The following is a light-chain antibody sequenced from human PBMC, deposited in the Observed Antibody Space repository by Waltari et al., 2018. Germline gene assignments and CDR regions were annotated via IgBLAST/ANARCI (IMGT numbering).Light chain of an antibody. V-gene: IGKV4-1*01. CDR1: QRVLYISNNNNS. Sequence: DIVMTQSPDPLAVPLRESATIPCTSSQRVLYISNNNNSFASYHQKPGQPPKLLIYWASTRKSAVPNRFRGSGSGTDVTLSISSLQAEDVAVYYCQQYYSTPRTFGQGTKVEIK. CDR2: WAS. CDR3: QQYYSTPRT. J-gene: IGKJ1*01.